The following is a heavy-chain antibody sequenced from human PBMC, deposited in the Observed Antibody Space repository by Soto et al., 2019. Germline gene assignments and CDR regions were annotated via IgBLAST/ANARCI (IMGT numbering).Heavy chain of an antibody. V-gene: IGHV4-39*01. CDR3: GRQPGHCGSTTCFGYYSVDV. CDR2: IYYSGST. CDR1: GGSISSSSYS. J-gene: IGHJ6*02. Sequence: QLQLQESGPRLVKPSETLSLTCSVSGGSISSSSYSWGWIRQPPGKGLEWIGTIYYSGSTHYNPSLEGRVALPAHTPNTQLSLRLSSVTAEDTAVYYCGRQPGHCGSTTCFGYYSVDVWGQGTTVTVS. D-gene: IGHD2-2*01.